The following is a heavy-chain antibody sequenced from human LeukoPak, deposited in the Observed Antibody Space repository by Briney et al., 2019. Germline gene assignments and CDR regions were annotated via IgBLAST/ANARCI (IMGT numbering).Heavy chain of an antibody. V-gene: IGHV3-23*01. CDR3: ARVDYGDYLFGFGINWFDP. CDR2: ISPSGDIT. J-gene: IGHJ5*02. D-gene: IGHD4-17*01. CDR1: GFHFSTHG. Sequence: GGSLRLSCASSGFHFSTHGMNWVRQAPGKGLEWVSGISPSGDITYYVDFVMGRFTISRDNAKNSLYLQMNSLRAEDTAVYYCARVDYGDYLFGFGINWFDPWGQGTLVTVSS.